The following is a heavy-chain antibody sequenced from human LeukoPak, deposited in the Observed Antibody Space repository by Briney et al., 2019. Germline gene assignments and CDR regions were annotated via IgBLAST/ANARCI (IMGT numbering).Heavy chain of an antibody. CDR3: ARDPQRYYDILTGYYNYFDY. Sequence: ASVKVSCKASGYIFTGYYMHWVRQAPGQGLEWMGWINPNSGGTIYAQNFQGRVTMTGDTSISTAYMELSRLRSDDTAVYYCARDPQRYYDILTGYYNYFDYWGQGTLVTVSS. V-gene: IGHV1-2*02. CDR1: GYIFTGYY. J-gene: IGHJ4*02. CDR2: INPNSGGT. D-gene: IGHD3-9*01.